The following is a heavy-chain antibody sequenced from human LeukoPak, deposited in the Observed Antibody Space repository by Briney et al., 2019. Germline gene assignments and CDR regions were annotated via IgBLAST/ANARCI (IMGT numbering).Heavy chain of an antibody. CDR1: GFTFSDYY. Sequence: GGSLRLSCAASGFTFSDYYMSWIRQAPGKGLEWVAVLSYDGSNKYYADSVKGRFTVSRDNSKNTLYLLMNSLRAEDTAVYYCARDASRLPSSTSCYSDYWGQGTLVTVSS. V-gene: IGHV3-30-3*01. J-gene: IGHJ4*02. D-gene: IGHD2-2*02. CDR2: LSYDGSNK. CDR3: ARDASRLPSSTSCYSDY.